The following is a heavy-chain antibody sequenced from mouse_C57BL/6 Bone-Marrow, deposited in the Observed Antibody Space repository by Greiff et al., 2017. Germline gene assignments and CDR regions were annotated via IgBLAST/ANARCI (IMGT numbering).Heavy chain of an antibody. CDR3: AREDGYYYAMDY. D-gene: IGHD2-3*01. CDR1: GYTFTSYW. Sequence: QVQLQQPGAELVMPGASVKLSCKASGYTFTSYWMHWVKQRPGQGLEWIGEIDPSDSYTNYNQKFKGKSTLTVDKSSSTAYMQLSSLTSEDSAVYYCAREDGYYYAMDYWGQVTSVTVSS. J-gene: IGHJ4*01. CDR2: IDPSDSYT. V-gene: IGHV1-69*01.